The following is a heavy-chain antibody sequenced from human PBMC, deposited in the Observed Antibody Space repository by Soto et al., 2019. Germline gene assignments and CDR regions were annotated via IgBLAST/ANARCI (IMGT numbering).Heavy chain of an antibody. Sequence: QVQLVESGGGVVQPGRSLRLSCAASGFTFNNYGMHWVRQAPGKGLEWVAAISNDANDKYYADSVKGRLTISRDNSKNTLYLQVNSLTTDDTAVYYCAKDQGIAASHGIDWGQGTMVTVSS. CDR2: ISNDANDK. J-gene: IGHJ3*01. V-gene: IGHV3-30*18. D-gene: IGHD6-13*01. CDR3: AKDQGIAASHGID. CDR1: GFTFNNYG.